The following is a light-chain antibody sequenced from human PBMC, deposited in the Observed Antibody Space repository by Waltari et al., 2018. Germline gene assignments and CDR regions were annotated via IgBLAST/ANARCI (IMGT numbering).Light chain of an antibody. V-gene: IGLV3-19*01. CDR3: NSRETKDKYIFV. J-gene: IGLJ1*01. Sequence: SSELTQDPAVSVALGQTVTITCQGESLRNYYANRYQQKPGQAPVLVIYDENRRPSGIPDRFSGSRSGNTASLTINGAQAEDEADYYCNSRETKDKYIFVFGTGTKVTIL. CDR2: DEN. CDR1: SLRNYY.